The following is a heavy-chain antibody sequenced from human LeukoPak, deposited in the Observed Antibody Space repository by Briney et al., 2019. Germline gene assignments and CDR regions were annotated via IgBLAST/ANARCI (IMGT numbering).Heavy chain of an antibody. CDR2: IYSTESI. D-gene: IGHD3-3*01. J-gene: IGHJ3*02. V-gene: IGHV3-53*01. Sequence: GGSLRLSCAASGFTVSSKYMSWVRQAPGKGLEWVSAIYSTESIYYADSVKGRFTISRDNAKNSLYLQMNSLRAEDTAVYYCARDEFLVAFDIWGQGTMVTVSS. CDR3: ARDEFLVAFDI. CDR1: GFTVSSKY.